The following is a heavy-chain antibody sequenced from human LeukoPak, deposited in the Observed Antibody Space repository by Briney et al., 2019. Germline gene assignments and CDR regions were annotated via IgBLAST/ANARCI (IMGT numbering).Heavy chain of an antibody. Sequence: GASVKVSCKASGYTFTSHYMHWVRQAPGQGLEWMRIINPSGGSTSYAQKFQGRVTMTRDTSTSTVYMELSSLRSDDTAVYYCARRRPLSPYYAPWRQGTMVTVSS. CDR2: INPSGGST. D-gene: IGHD2-2*01. V-gene: IGHV1-46*01. CDR3: ARRRPLSPYYAP. CDR1: GYTFTSHY. J-gene: IGHJ3*01.